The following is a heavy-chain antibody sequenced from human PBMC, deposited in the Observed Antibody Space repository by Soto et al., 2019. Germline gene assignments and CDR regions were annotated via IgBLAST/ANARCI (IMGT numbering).Heavy chain of an antibody. CDR2: INPSGGST. J-gene: IGHJ4*02. CDR3: TIKNYFDY. Sequence: QVQLVQSGTEVKKPGASVNVSCKASGYTFTTYYIHWVRQAPGQGLEWMGIINPSGGSTTYAQKFQGSVTMTRDTSTSTVYMELSSLRSEDTALYYCTIKNYFDYWCQGTLVTVSS. CDR1: GYTFTTYY. V-gene: IGHV1-46*03.